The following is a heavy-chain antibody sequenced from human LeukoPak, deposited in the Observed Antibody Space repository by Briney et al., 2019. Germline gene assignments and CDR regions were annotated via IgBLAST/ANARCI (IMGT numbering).Heavy chain of an antibody. D-gene: IGHD6-13*01. CDR1: GGSISSYY. V-gene: IGHV4-59*01. Sequence: SETLSLTCTVSGGSISSYYCSWIRQPPGKGLEWIGYIYYSGSTNYNPSLKSRVTISVDTSKNQFSLKLSSVTAADTAVYYCARKWIAAAGTIQVEVFDYWGQGTLVTVSS. CDR3: ARKWIAAAGTIQVEVFDY. CDR2: IYYSGST. J-gene: IGHJ4*02.